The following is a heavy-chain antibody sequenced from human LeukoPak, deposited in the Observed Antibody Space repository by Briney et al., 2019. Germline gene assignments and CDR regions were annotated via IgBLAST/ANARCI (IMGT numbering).Heavy chain of an antibody. Sequence: SETLSLTCTVFGGSISSYYWSWIRQPPGKGLEWIGYIYYSGSTNYNPPLKSRVTISVDTSKNQFSLKLSSVTAADTAVYYCARHRRTTGTTCWFDPWGQGTLVTVSS. V-gene: IGHV4-59*08. J-gene: IGHJ5*02. CDR2: IYYSGST. CDR3: ARHRRTTGTTCWFDP. CDR1: GGSISSYY. D-gene: IGHD1-1*01.